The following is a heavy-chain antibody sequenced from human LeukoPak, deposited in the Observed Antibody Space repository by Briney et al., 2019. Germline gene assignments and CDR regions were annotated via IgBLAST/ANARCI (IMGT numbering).Heavy chain of an antibody. CDR3: AREWRYYDSSSPTYMDV. J-gene: IGHJ6*02. CDR1: GYTFTSYG. CDR2: ISAYNGNT. D-gene: IGHD3-22*01. Sequence: ASVKVSCKASGYTFTSYGISWVRQAPGQGLEWMGWISAYNGNTNYAQKLQGRVTMTTGTSTSTAYMELRSLRSDDTAVYYCAREWRYYDSSSPTYMDVWGQGTTVTVSS. V-gene: IGHV1-18*01.